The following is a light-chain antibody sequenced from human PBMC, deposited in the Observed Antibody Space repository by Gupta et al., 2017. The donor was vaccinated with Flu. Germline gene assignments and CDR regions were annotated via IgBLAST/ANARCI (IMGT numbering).Light chain of an antibody. J-gene: IGKJ5*01. CDR2: GAS. CDR3: QQYNNWPPIT. CDR1: QSVSSN. V-gene: IGKV3-15*01. Sequence: ERATLSGRASQSVSSNLAWYQQKPGQAPRLLIYGASTRATGIPARFSGSGSGTEFTLTISSLQSEDFAVYYCQQYNNWPPITFGQGTRLEIK.